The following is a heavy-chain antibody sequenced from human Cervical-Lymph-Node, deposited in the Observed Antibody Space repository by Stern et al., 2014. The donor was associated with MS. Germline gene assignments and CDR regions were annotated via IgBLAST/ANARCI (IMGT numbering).Heavy chain of an antibody. J-gene: IGHJ4*02. Sequence: EMQLVESGGGLVKPGRSLRLPCTASGFTFGDYAMSWFRQAPGKGLEWIGFIRSKAYGETVDYAASVKGRFTFSRDDSKSIAYLQMNRLKIEDTAVYYCSRVVYTMTGYYFDYWGQGTLVTVSS. CDR2: IRSKAYGETV. D-gene: IGHD3-9*01. V-gene: IGHV3-49*05. CDR1: GFTFGDYA. CDR3: SRVVYTMTGYYFDY.